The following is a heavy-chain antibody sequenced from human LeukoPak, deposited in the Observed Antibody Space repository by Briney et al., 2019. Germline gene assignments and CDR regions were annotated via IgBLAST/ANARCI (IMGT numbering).Heavy chain of an antibody. CDR1: GYTFTNV. D-gene: IGHD2-21*01. Sequence: ASVKVSFKASGYTFTNVVHWVRQAPGQRPEWMGWINAGNGDTKYSQNFQGRVTITRDTSASTAYMELSSLTSEDTALYYCARDDCGDTCYPGGYWGQGNLVTVSS. CDR3: ARDDCGDTCYPGGY. J-gene: IGHJ4*02. CDR2: INAGNGDT. V-gene: IGHV1-3*01.